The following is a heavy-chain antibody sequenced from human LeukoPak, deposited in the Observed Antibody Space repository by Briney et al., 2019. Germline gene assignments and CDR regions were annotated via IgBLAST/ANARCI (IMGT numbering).Heavy chain of an antibody. CDR3: ARESWYIAEKTFDY. CDR1: GFTFSSYA. D-gene: IGHD6-13*01. J-gene: IGHJ4*02. V-gene: IGHV3-30-3*01. CDR2: ISYDGSNK. Sequence: PGGSLRLSCAASGFTFSSYAMHWVRQAPGKGLEWVAVISYDGSNKYYADSVKGRFTISRDNAKNSLYLQMNSLRAEDTAVYYCARESWYIAEKTFDYWGQGTLVTVSS.